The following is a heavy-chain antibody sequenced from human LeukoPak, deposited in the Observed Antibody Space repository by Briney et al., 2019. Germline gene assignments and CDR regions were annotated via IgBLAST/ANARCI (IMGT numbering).Heavy chain of an antibody. CDR2: IYYSGST. CDR1: GGSISSYY. CDR3: AGVSPSHYYDSSGFLDAFDI. V-gene: IGHV4-59*01. J-gene: IGHJ3*02. D-gene: IGHD3-22*01. Sequence: SETLSLTCTVSGGSISSYYWSWIRQPPGKGLEWIGYIYYSGSTNYNPSLKSRVTISVDTSKNQFSLKLSSVTAADTAVYYCAGVSPSHYYDSSGFLDAFDIWGQGTMVTFSS.